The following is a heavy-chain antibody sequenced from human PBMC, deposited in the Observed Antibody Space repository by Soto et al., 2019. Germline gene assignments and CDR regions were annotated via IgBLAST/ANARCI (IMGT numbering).Heavy chain of an antibody. J-gene: IGHJ5*02. CDR1: GGTIRGYQ. CDR2: INNSGTT. Sequence: VTLTLTYAVPGGTIRGYQWNWVRQTPGKGLEWIGEINNSGTTNYNPSLKSRISMSVETSKKEFSLNLTSVTAADTAVYYCARGWRFVPWGPGTLVTVSS. D-gene: IGHD3-3*01. V-gene: IGHV4-34*01. CDR3: ARGWRFVP.